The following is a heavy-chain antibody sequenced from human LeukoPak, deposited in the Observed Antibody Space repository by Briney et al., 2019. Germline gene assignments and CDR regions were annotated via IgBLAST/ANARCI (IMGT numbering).Heavy chain of an antibody. D-gene: IGHD3-10*01. CDR2: IYYSGST. Sequence: SETLSLTCTVSGGSISSGDYYWRWIRQPPGKGLEWIGYIYYSGSTYYHPSLKSRVTISVDTSKNQFSLKLSSVTAADTAVYYCARVTRNYGSGSYYFAYWGQGTLVTVSS. CDR3: ARVTRNYGSGSYYFAY. J-gene: IGHJ4*02. CDR1: GGSISSGDYY. V-gene: IGHV4-30-4*01.